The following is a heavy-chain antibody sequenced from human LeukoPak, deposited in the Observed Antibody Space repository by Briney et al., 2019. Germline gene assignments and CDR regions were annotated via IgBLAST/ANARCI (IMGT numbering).Heavy chain of an antibody. D-gene: IGHD6-19*01. V-gene: IGHV3-33*05. CDR1: GFPFSSYG. CDR3: ARGLSAAFDF. J-gene: IGHJ4*02. Sequence: GGSLRLSWAASGFPFSSYGMHWVRQAPGKGLEWVARLVYDERSDYANSVKGRFSISRDNSKNTLFLDMSDLRVEDTAVYYCARGLSAAFDFWGQGVLVTVSS. CDR2: LVYDERS.